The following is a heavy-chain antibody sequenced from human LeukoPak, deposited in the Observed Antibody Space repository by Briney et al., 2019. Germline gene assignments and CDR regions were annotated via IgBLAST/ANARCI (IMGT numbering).Heavy chain of an antibody. CDR2: IYQSGST. CDR1: GGSISSDNW. J-gene: IGHJ4*02. CDR3: ARDLVDSGGYYFDY. V-gene: IGHV4-4*02. Sequence: SGTLSLTCAVSGGSISSDNWWTWVRQPPGKGLEWIGQIYQSGSTNYNPSLKSRVTISVDKSKNQFSLKLSSVTAAETAIYYCARDLVDSGGYYFDYWGQGTLVTVSS. D-gene: IGHD3-22*01.